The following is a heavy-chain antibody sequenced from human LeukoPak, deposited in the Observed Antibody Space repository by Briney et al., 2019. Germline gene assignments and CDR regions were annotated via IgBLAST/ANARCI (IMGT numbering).Heavy chain of an antibody. Sequence: PSETLSLTCTVSGGSISSYYWSWIRQPPGKGLEWIGYIYSSGITNYNPSLKSRVAISVDTSKNQFSLKLSSVTAADTAVYYCARLQGLGDSSGWHVFYDYWGQGTLVTVSS. J-gene: IGHJ4*02. CDR3: ARLQGLGDSSGWHVFYDY. CDR1: GGSISSYY. CDR2: IYSSGIT. V-gene: IGHV4-59*08. D-gene: IGHD6-19*01.